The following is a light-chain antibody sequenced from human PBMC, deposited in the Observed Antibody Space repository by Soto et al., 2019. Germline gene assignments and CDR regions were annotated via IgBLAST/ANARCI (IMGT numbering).Light chain of an antibody. V-gene: IGKV3-20*01. J-gene: IGKJ1*01. CDR1: QSVSSSY. Sequence: IVLTQSPGTLSLSPGERAALSCRASQSVSSSYLAWYQQKPGQSPRLLIYGASNRATGIPDRFSGSESGRDFTPTISRLEPEDFAVYYCQQYGSSQWTFGQGTKVDIK. CDR2: GAS. CDR3: QQYGSSQWT.